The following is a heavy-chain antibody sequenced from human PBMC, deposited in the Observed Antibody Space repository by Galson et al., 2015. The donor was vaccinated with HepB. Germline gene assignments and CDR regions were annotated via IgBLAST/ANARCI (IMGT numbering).Heavy chain of an antibody. V-gene: IGHV3-48*03. CDR2: ISTGVHNL. CDR1: GFSLSSYE. Sequence: SLRLSCAVSGFSLSSYEMSWVRHAPGKGLEWLSYISTGVHNLYYADSVKGRFTVSRDNADNTVYLQMNSLRAEDAAVYYCVTGGSQYCTGVSCYPGDYWGQGTLVTVSS. D-gene: IGHD2-15*01. CDR3: VTGGSQYCTGVSCYPGDY. J-gene: IGHJ4*02.